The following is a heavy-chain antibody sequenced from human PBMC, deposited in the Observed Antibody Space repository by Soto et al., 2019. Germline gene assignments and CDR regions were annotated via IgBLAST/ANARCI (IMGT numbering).Heavy chain of an antibody. CDR1: GFTFSSHA. CDR3: AKVSSSWYAGLFDL. Sequence: GSLRLSCTASGFTFSSHAMTWVRQAPGKGLEWVSGLSGSGGSIYYADSVKGRFTISRDNSMNTLYLQMKSLRAEDTAVYYCAKVSSSWYAGLFDLWGQGT. J-gene: IGHJ5*02. CDR2: LSGSGGSI. V-gene: IGHV3-23*01. D-gene: IGHD6-13*01.